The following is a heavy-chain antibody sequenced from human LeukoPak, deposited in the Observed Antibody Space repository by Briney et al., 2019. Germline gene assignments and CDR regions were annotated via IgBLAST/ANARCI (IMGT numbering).Heavy chain of an antibody. J-gene: IGHJ4*02. Sequence: GASVKVSCKASGGTFSSYAIGWVRQAPGQGLEWMGGIIPIFGTANYAQKFQGRVTITADESTSTAYMELSSLRSEDTAVYYCARDYYDSSGYYLDYWGQGTLVTVSS. CDR2: IIPIFGTA. CDR3: ARDYYDSSGYYLDY. CDR1: GGTFSSYA. V-gene: IGHV1-69*13. D-gene: IGHD3-22*01.